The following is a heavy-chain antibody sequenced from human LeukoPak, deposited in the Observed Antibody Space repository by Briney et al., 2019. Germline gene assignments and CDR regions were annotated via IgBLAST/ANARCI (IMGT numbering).Heavy chain of an antibody. CDR1: GFSFSSYS. D-gene: IGHD3-10*01. V-gene: IGHV3-21*01. CDR2: ISSSSSYK. Sequence: GGSLRLSCAASGFSFSSYSMNWVRQGPGKGLEGVSSISSSSSYKYYADSVKGRFTISRDNAKSSLYLQMNSLRAEDTAVYYCARVDSSDYYGSGSPYYFDYWGQGTLVTVSS. CDR3: ARVDSSDYYGSGSPYYFDY. J-gene: IGHJ4*02.